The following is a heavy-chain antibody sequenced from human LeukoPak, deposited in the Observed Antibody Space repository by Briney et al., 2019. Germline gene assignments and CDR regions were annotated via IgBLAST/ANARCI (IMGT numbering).Heavy chain of an antibody. CDR3: EKRVPLTALDS. V-gene: IGHV3-23*01. D-gene: IGHD3-3*01. CDR1: GFSFNIYS. CDR2: IGSGSVDK. Sequence: GGSLRLSCAASGFSFNIYSMGWVRQAPGKGLEWVSVIGSGSVDKHYADTVRGRFDISRDNSKNRLFLQMNSLRVEDSGVYYCEKRVPLTALDSWGQGTLVTVSS. J-gene: IGHJ5*01.